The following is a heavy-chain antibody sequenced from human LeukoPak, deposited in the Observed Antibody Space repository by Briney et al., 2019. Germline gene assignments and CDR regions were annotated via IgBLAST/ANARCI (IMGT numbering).Heavy chain of an antibody. D-gene: IGHD1-1*01. CDR3: ARDLSGTTRRPFDP. V-gene: IGHV3-74*01. Sequence: GGSLRLSCAASGFTFSSYWMHWVRQAPGKGLVWVSCINSDGSSTSYADSVKGRFTISRDNARNTLYLQMNSLRAEDTAVYYCARDLSGTTRRPFDPWGQGTLVTVSS. CDR2: INSDGSST. CDR1: GFTFSSYW. J-gene: IGHJ5*02.